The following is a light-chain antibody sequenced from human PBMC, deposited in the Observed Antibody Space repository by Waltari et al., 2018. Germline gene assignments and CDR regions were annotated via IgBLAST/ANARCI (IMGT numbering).Light chain of an antibody. V-gene: IGKV3-20*01. Sequence: VLTPSPGTLSLSPAERATLSCRASQSLGGDYLAWYQQNPGQPPRLLIHDAVSRATGIPDRFSGSGSGTDFTLTITRLEPEDFAVYYCQYYTSFGPGTRLDIK. CDR1: QSLGGDY. J-gene: IGKJ5*01. CDR2: DAV. CDR3: QYYTS.